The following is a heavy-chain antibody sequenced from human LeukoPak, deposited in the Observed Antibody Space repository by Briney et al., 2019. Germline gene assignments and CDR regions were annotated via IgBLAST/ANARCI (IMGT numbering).Heavy chain of an antibody. CDR2: IWYDGSNK. Sequence: GGSLRLSCAASGFTFSSYVMHWVRQAPGKGLEWVAVIWYDGSNKYYADSVKGRFTISRDNSKNTLYLQMNSLRAEDTAVYYCARAGGYSYGIGYFQHWGQGTLVTVSS. CDR1: GFTFSSYV. J-gene: IGHJ1*01. D-gene: IGHD5-18*01. CDR3: ARAGGYSYGIGYFQH. V-gene: IGHV3-33*01.